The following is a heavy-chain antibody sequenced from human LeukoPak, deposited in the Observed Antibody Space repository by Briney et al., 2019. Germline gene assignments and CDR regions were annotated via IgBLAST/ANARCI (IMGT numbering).Heavy chain of an antibody. D-gene: IGHD4-17*01. CDR2: MNPNSGNT. Sequence: ASVKVSCKASGYTFTSYDINWVRQATGQGLEWMGWMNPNSGNTGYAQKFQGRVTITRNTSISTAYMELSSLRSEDTAVYYCARDSGSTVYWFFDLWGRGTLVSVFS. J-gene: IGHJ2*01. CDR1: GYTFTSYD. V-gene: IGHV1-8*03. CDR3: ARDSGSTVYWFFDL.